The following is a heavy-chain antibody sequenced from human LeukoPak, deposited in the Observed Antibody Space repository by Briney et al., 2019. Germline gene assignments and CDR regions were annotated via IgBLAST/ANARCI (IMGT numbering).Heavy chain of an antibody. V-gene: IGHV3-11*01. D-gene: IGHD4/OR15-4a*01. CDR3: TKDSGAGGYEPFDY. CDR2: ISSSGSTT. Sequence: RPGGSLRLSCAASRFTFSDYYMSWIRQAPGKGLELVSYISSSGSTTYYADSVQGRFTISRDNAKSSLFLLSNSLRAEDTAVYYCTKDSGAGGYEPFDYWGQGTLVTVSS. J-gene: IGHJ4*02. CDR1: RFTFSDYY.